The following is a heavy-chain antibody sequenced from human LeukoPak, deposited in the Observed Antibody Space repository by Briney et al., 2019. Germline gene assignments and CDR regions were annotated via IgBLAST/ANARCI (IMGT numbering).Heavy chain of an antibody. J-gene: IGHJ5*01. CDR3: ARGEWELLWFDY. V-gene: IGHV4-34*01. CDR1: GGSFSGYY. D-gene: IGHD1-26*01. Sequence: ASETLSLTCAVYGGSFSGYYWSWIRQPPGKGLEWIGEINHSGSTNYNPSLKSRVTISVDTSKNQFSLKLSSVTAADTAVYYCARGEWELLWFDYWGQGTLVTVSS. CDR2: INHSGST.